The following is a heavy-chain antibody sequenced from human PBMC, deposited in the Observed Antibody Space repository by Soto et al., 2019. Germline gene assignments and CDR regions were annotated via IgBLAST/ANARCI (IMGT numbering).Heavy chain of an antibody. D-gene: IGHD6-13*01. J-gene: IGHJ3*02. CDR1: GYTFTSYA. Sequence: VSVKVSCKACGYTFTSYAMHWVRQAPGQRLEWMGWINAGNGNTKYSQKFQGRVTITRDTSASTAYMELSSLRSEDTAVYYCARPNSRSWFAAFDIWGQGTMVTVSS. V-gene: IGHV1-3*01. CDR2: INAGNGNT. CDR3: ARPNSRSWFAAFDI.